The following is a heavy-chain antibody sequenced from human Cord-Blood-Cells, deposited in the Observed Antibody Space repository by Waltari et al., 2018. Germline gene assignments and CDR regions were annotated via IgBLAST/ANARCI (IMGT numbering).Heavy chain of an antibody. CDR3: ARIGVGEAYSSSWYRYYYYGMDV. V-gene: IGHV2-26*01. CDR1: GFSLSNARLG. D-gene: IGHD6-13*01. CDR2: IFSNDEK. J-gene: IGHJ6*02. Sequence: QVTLKESGPVLVKPTETLTLTCTVSGFSLSNARLGVSWIRQPPGKALEWLAHIFSNDEKSYSTSLKSRLTISKDTSKSQVVLTMTNMDPVDTATYYCARIGVGEAYSSSWYRYYYYGMDVWGQGTTVTVSS.